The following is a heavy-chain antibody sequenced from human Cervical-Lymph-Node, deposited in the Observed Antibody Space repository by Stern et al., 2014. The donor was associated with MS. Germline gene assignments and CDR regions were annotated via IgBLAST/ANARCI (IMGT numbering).Heavy chain of an antibody. CDR1: GYTFTSYG. J-gene: IGHJ4*02. Sequence: QVQLGQSGAEVKKPGASVKVSCKASGYTFTSYGISWVRQAPGQGLEWMGWIIAYNGNTNYEQKLQGRVTMTPDTSTSTASMELRSLRSDDPAVYLWARDCGGKSGDYWGQGTLVTVSS. V-gene: IGHV1-18*04. CDR3: ARDCGGKSGDY. CDR2: IIAYNGNT. D-gene: IGHD4-23*01.